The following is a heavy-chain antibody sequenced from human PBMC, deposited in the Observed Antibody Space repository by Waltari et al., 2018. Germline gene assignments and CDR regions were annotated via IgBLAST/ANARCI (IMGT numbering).Heavy chain of an antibody. V-gene: IGHV3-23*04. CDR2: IRGSGGRK. D-gene: IGHD6-19*01. CDR3: AKWIIMARSGPLFDC. Sequence: EVQLVESGGGLVQPGGSLRLSCAASGFTFSSYAMSWVRQAPGKGLEWVSAIRGSGGRKYYANSVKGRFTISRDKSKNTLYLQMNSLRAEDTAVYYCAKWIIMARSGPLFDCWGQGTLVTVSS. J-gene: IGHJ4*02. CDR1: GFTFSSYA.